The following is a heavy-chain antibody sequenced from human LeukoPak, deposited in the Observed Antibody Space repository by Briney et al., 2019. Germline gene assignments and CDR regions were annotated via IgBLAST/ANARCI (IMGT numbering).Heavy chain of an antibody. D-gene: IGHD2-15*01. CDR2: IKQDGSEK. CDR3: AKAPVTTCSGAYCYPFDY. Sequence: ETLSLTCAVYGGSFSGYYWSWVRQAPGKGLEWVANIKQDGSEKYYVDSVKGRFTISRDNAKNSLYLQMNSLRAEDAAVYYCAKAPVTTCSGAYCYPFDYWGQGTLVTVSS. V-gene: IGHV3-7*03. J-gene: IGHJ4*02. CDR1: GGSFSGYY.